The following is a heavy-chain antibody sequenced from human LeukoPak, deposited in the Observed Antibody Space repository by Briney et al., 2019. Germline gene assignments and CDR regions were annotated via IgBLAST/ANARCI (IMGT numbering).Heavy chain of an antibody. J-gene: IGHJ4*02. V-gene: IGHV1-2*02. CDR2: INPHSGGT. CDR1: GYTFTGHY. CDR3: AREIAAAGTVIDY. D-gene: IGHD6-13*01. Sequence: ASVKVSCKASGYTFTGHYMHWVRQAPGQGLEWMGWINPHSGGTDYAQKFQGRVTITADESTSTAYMELSSLRSEDTAVYYCAREIAAAGTVIDYWGQGTLVTVSS.